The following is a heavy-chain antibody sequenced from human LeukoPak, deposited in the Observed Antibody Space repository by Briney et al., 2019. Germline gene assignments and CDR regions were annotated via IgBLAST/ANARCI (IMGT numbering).Heavy chain of an antibody. CDR3: ASSGGCSGGSCRYYFDY. CDR2: INPSGGST. D-gene: IGHD2-15*01. Sequence: ASVKVSCKASGYTFTSYYMHWVRQAPGQGLEWMGIINPSGGSTSYAQKFQGRVTMTRDMSTSTVYMELSSLRSEDTVVYYCASSGGCSGGSCRYYFDYWGQGTLVTVSS. J-gene: IGHJ4*02. V-gene: IGHV1-46*01. CDR1: GYTFTSYY.